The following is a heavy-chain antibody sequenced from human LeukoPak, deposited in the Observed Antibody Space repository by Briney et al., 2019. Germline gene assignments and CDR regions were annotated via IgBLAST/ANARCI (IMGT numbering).Heavy chain of an antibody. Sequence: GGSLRLSCAASGFTFSSYGMHWVRQAPGKGLEWVAVISYDGSNKYYADSVKGRFTISRDSSKNTLYLQMNSLRAEDTAVFFCATPKDYYDSSGYLTPQHWGQGTLVTDSS. D-gene: IGHD3-22*01. V-gene: IGHV3-30*03. CDR3: ATPKDYYDSSGYLTPQH. CDR2: ISYDGSNK. J-gene: IGHJ1*01. CDR1: GFTFSSYG.